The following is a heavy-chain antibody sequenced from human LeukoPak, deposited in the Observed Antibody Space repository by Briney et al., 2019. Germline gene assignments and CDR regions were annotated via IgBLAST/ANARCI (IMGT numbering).Heavy chain of an antibody. CDR1: GGSISSYY. V-gene: IGHV4-59*01. J-gene: IGHJ2*01. CDR3: ARDNRYTSRYFDL. D-gene: IGHD3-16*02. CDR2: IYYSGST. Sequence: PSETLSLTCSVSGGSISSYYWSWIRQPPGKGLEWIGYIYYSGSTNYNPSLKSRVTISVDTSKNQFSLKLSSVTAADTAVYYCARDNRYTSRYFDLWGRGTLVTVSS.